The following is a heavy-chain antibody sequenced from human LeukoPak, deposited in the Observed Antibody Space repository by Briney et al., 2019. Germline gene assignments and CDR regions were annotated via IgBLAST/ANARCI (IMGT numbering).Heavy chain of an antibody. Sequence: PSETLSLTCTVSGYSISSGYYWGWIRQPPGKGLEWIGSIYHSGSTYYNPSLKSRVTISVDTSKNQFSLKLSSVTAADTAVYYCARDLFDWLPPYYYYGMDVWGQGTTVTVSS. CDR3: ARDLFDWLPPYYYYGMDV. CDR1: GYSISSGYY. V-gene: IGHV4-38-2*02. CDR2: IYHSGST. J-gene: IGHJ6*02. D-gene: IGHD3-9*01.